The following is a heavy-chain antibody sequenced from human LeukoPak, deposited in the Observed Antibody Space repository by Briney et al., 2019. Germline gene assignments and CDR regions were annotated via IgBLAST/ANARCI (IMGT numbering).Heavy chain of an antibody. CDR1: GFTFSSYW. V-gene: IGHV3-74*01. D-gene: IGHD6-13*01. CDR2: ISSDGSNT. Sequence: GGSLRLSCAASGFTFSSYWMYWVRQAPGKGLVWVSRISSDGSNTRYADSVKGRFTISRDNAKNTLYLQMNSLRAEDTAVYYCARSQYSSSTLSSWGQGTLVTVSS. CDR3: ARSQYSSSTLSS. J-gene: IGHJ5*02.